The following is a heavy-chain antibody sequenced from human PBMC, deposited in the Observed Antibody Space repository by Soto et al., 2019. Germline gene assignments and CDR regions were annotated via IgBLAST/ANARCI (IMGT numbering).Heavy chain of an antibody. V-gene: IGHV3-30*04. CDR1: GFTFSSYA. D-gene: IGHD6-13*01. CDR3: ARDHTGAAAGTQYDFDY. Sequence: GGSLRLSCAASGFTFSSYAMHWVRQAPGKGLEWVAVISYDGSNKYYADSVKGRFTISRDNSKNTLYLQMNSLRAEDTAVYYCARDHTGAAAGTQYDFDYWGQGTLVTVSS. J-gene: IGHJ4*02. CDR2: ISYDGSNK.